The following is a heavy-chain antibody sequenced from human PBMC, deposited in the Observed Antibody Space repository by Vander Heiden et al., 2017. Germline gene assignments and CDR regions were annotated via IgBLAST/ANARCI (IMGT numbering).Heavy chain of an antibody. V-gene: IGHV1-18*01. D-gene: IGHD3-16*01. CDR3: VREAQVGEEITFAY. CDR1: GYTFPSYG. Sequence: QVQLVQSGAEVKKPGASVKVCCKASGYTFPSYGNSWVRQAPGQGLEGMGWISGNSGDTAEKQKSKDRETRTRDTSTTTAYMEMRRMRSEDKAVYYGVREAQVGEEITFAYWGQGTLVTVSS. CDR2: ISGNSGDT. J-gene: IGHJ4*02.